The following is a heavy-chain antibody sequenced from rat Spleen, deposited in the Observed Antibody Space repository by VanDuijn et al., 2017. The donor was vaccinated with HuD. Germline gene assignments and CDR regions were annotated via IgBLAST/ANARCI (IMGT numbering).Heavy chain of an antibody. CDR1: GFTFSDYY. J-gene: IGHJ2*01. CDR3: VREDAGINY. V-gene: IGHV5-29*01. D-gene: IGHD1-4*01. Sequence: EVQLVESDGGLVQPGRSLKLSCAASGFTFSDYYMAWVRQAPTKGLAWVATISFDGSSTYYRDSVKGRFTISRDNAKSTLYLQMDSLRSEDTATYYCVREDAGINYWGQGVMVTVSS. CDR2: ISFDGSST.